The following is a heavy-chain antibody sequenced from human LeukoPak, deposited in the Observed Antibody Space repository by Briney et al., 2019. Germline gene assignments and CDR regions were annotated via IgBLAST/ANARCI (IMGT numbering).Heavy chain of an antibody. J-gene: IGHJ4*02. CDR2: ISESGSNT. CDR1: EFTFSNYA. Sequence: PGGSLRLSCAGSEFTFSNYAMNWVRQAPGKGLEWVSSISESGSNTDYADSVKGRFTISRDNTKNSLYLQMDSLTADDTAVYFCACLRGPSDYWGQGTLVTVSS. D-gene: IGHD4-17*01. CDR3: ACLRGPSDY. V-gene: IGHV3-23*01.